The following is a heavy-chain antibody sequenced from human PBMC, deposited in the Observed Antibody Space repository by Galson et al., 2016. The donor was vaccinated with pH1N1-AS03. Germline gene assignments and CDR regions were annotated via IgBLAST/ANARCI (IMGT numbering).Heavy chain of an antibody. CDR3: ARALRTPLPN. CDR2: ANESGDT. D-gene: IGHD1-14*01. J-gene: IGHJ4*02. CDR1: GGTFSGFF. V-gene: IGHV4-34*01. Sequence: ETLSLTCDVLGGTFSGFFWNWVRQSSGKGLEWIGEANESGDTNYNPSLKSRVAISVDTSKNQFSLRLSSVTAADSAVYYCARALRTPLPNWGQGTLVTVSS.